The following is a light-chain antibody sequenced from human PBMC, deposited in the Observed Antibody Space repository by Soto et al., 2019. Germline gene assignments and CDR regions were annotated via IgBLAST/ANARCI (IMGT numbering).Light chain of an antibody. J-gene: IGLJ2*01. V-gene: IGLV2-14*01. Sequence: QSVLTQPASVSGSPGQSITISCTGTSSDVGGYNYVSWYQQHPGKAPKLMIYEVSNRPSGVSNRFSGSKSGNTASLTISGLQGKDEADYYCSSYTSRSTLVFGGGTKLTVL. CDR1: SSDVGGYNY. CDR3: SSYTSRSTLV. CDR2: EVS.